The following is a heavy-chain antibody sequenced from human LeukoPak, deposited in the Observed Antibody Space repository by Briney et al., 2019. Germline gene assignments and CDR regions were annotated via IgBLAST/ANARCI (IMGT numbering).Heavy chain of an antibody. Sequence: ASVKVSCKASGYTFTGYDMHWVRQAPGQGLEWKGRINPNSGGTKYAQKFQGRVTMTRDTSISTAYMELSRLRSDDTAVYYCAREGDYKGFEIDPWGQGTLVTVSS. CDR3: AREGDYKGFEIDP. CDR2: INPNSGGT. D-gene: IGHD4-11*01. J-gene: IGHJ5*02. CDR1: GYTFTGYD. V-gene: IGHV1-2*06.